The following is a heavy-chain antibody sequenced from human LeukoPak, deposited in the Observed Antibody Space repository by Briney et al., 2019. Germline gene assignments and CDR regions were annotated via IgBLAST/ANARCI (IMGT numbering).Heavy chain of an antibody. CDR2: IIPIFGTA. V-gene: IGHV1-69*13. Sequence: SVKVSCKASGGTFSSYAISWVRQAPGQGLEWMGGIIPIFGTANYAQKFQGRVTITADESTSTAYMELSSLRSDDTAVYYCARGPPPYTEGDLFYYYGLDVWGQGTTVTVSS. D-gene: IGHD3-16*01. CDR3: ARGPPPYTEGDLFYYYGLDV. J-gene: IGHJ6*02. CDR1: GGTFSSYA.